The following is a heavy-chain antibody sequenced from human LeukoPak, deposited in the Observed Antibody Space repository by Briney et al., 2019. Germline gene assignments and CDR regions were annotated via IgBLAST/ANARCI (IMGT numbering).Heavy chain of an antibody. CDR1: GGTFSSYA. J-gene: IGHJ4*02. V-gene: IGHV1-69*13. Sequence: SVTVSCKASGGTFSSYAISWVRQAPGQGLEWMGGIIPIFGTANYAQKFQGRVTITADESTSTAYMELSSLRSEDTAVYYCASGDTAMVYFDYWGQGTLVTVSS. CDR3: ASGDTAMVYFDY. D-gene: IGHD5-18*01. CDR2: IIPIFGTA.